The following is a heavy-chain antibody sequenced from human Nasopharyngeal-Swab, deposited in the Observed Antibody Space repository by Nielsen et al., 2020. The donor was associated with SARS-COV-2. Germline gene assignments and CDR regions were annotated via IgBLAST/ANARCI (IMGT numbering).Heavy chain of an antibody. Sequence: ASVKVSCQASRYTFTSYYMHWVRQAPAQGLEWMGIINPSGGSTSYAQKFQGRVTMTRDTSTSTVYMELSSLRSEDTAVYYCARALGDYYDSSVATGPDAFDIWGQGTMVTVSS. CDR1: RYTFTSYY. J-gene: IGHJ3*02. CDR3: ARALGDYYDSSVATGPDAFDI. D-gene: IGHD3-22*01. CDR2: INPSGGST. V-gene: IGHV1-46*01.